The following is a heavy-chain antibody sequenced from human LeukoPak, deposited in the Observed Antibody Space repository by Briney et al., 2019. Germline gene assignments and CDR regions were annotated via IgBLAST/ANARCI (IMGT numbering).Heavy chain of an antibody. J-gene: IGHJ3*02. Sequence: GGSLRLSCAASGFTFSSYAMSWVRQAPGKGLEWVSSISSSSSYIYYADSVKGRFTISRDNAKNSLYLQMNSLRAEDTAVYYCASDIVVVVAATSSAFDIWGQGTMVTVSS. CDR1: GFTFSSYA. CDR3: ASDIVVVVAATSSAFDI. V-gene: IGHV3-21*01. D-gene: IGHD2-15*01. CDR2: ISSSSSYI.